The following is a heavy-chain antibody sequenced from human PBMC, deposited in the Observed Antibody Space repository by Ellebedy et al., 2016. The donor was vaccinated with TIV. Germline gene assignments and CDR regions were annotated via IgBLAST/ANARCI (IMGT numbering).Heavy chain of an antibody. CDR2: IYYSGTT. D-gene: IGHD4-11*01. V-gene: IGHV4-39*01. CDR1: SGSISSTTSY. Sequence: MPSETLSLTCTVSSGSISSTTSYWGWIRQPPGKGLEWIGSIYYSGTTYYNPSLKSRVTISVDTSKNQFSLKLSSVTAADTAVYYCARQFRGGRVTETTKNDYWGQGTLVTVSS. J-gene: IGHJ4*02. CDR3: ARQFRGGRVTETTKNDY.